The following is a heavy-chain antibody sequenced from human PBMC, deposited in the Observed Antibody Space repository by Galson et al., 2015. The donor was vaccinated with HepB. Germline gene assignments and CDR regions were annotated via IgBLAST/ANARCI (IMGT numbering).Heavy chain of an antibody. Sequence: SLRLSCAASGFTFSSYGMHWVRQAPGKGLEWVAVIWYDGSNKYYADSVKGRFTISRDNSKNTLYLRMNSLRAEDTAVYYCARDAPIYCSGGSCYGSNWFDPWGQGTLVTVSS. D-gene: IGHD2-15*01. V-gene: IGHV3-33*01. CDR1: GFTFSSYG. CDR2: IWYDGSNK. CDR3: ARDAPIYCSGGSCYGSNWFDP. J-gene: IGHJ5*02.